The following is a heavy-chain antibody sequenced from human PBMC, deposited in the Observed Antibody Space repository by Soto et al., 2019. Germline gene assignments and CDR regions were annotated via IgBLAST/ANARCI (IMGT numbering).Heavy chain of an antibody. CDR3: ARGSGWYY. Sequence: QVQLQQWGAGLLKPSETLSLTCAVYGGSFSGYYWSWIRQPPGKGLEWIGEINHSGSTNYNPSLKSRVTISVDTSKNQFSLKLSSVTAADTAVYYCARGSGWYYWGQGTLVTVFS. J-gene: IGHJ4*02. CDR2: INHSGST. CDR1: GGSFSGYY. V-gene: IGHV4-34*01. D-gene: IGHD6-19*01.